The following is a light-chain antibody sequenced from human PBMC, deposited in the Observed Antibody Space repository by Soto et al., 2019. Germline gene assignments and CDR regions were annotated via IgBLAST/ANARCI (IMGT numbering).Light chain of an antibody. Sequence: EIVLPQSPAPLSLSPGERATLSCMASQSVSSYLAWYQQKPGQAPRLLIYDASNRATGIPDRFSGSGSGTDFTLTISRLEPEDFAVYYCQQYGSAPPNTFGQGTRLEIK. CDR1: QSVSSY. V-gene: IGKV3-20*01. CDR3: QQYGSAPPNT. CDR2: DAS. J-gene: IGKJ5*01.